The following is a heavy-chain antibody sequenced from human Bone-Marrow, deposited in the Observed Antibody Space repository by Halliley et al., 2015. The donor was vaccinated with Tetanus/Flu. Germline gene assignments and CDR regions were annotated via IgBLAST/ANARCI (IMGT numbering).Heavy chain of an antibody. CDR3: ARGFVAVAGTDFSYYDYFLRYYGMDV. Sequence: YADSVKGRFTTSRDISKNTLSLQMNSLRAEDTAVYYCARGFVAVAGTDFSYYDYFLRYYGMDVWGQGTTVTVSS. D-gene: IGHD6-19*01. V-gene: IGHV3-53*01. J-gene: IGHJ6*02.